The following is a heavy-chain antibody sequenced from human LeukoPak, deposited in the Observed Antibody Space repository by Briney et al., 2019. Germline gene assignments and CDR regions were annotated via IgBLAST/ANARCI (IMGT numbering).Heavy chain of an antibody. CDR2: INPNSGST. J-gene: IGHJ4*02. CDR1: GYTFTGYY. D-gene: IGHD6-19*01. CDR3: ARDQGSGWYRGSGEFDY. V-gene: IGHV1-2*02. Sequence: ASVKVSCKASGYTFTGYYMHWVRQAPGQGLEWMGWINPNSGSTNYAQKFQGRVTMTRDTSISTAYMELSRLRSDDTAVYYCARDQGSGWYRGSGEFDYWGQGTLVTVSS.